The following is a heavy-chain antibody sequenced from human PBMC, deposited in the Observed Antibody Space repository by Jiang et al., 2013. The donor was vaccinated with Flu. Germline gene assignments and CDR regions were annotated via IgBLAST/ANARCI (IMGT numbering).Heavy chain of an antibody. D-gene: IGHD6-13*01. J-gene: IGHJ4*02. V-gene: IGHV3-23*01. CDR3: AKDIVGWQQLNFDY. Sequence: ISRDNSKNTLYLQMNSLRAEDTALYYCAKDIVGWQQLNFDYWGQGTLVTVSS.